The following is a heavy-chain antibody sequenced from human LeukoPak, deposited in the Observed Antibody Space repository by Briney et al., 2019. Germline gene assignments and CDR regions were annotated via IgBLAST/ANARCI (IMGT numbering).Heavy chain of an antibody. CDR3: AREESGSYYALDY. D-gene: IGHD1-26*01. V-gene: IGHV4-34*01. J-gene: IGHJ4*02. CDR2: INHSGST. CDR1: GGSFSGYY. Sequence: SETLSLTCAVYGGSFSGYYWSWIRQPPGKGLEWIGEINHSGSTNYNPSLKSRVTISVDTSKNQFSLKLSSVTAADTAVYYCAREESGSYYALDYWGQGTLVTVSS.